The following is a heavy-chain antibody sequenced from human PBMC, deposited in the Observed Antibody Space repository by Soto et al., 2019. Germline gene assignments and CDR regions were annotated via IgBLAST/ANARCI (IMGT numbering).Heavy chain of an antibody. CDR3: ARGLEQQLVLYY. J-gene: IGHJ4*01. CDR1: GGSISSYY. D-gene: IGHD6-13*01. Sequence: PSETLSLTCTVSGGSISSYYWSWIRQPPGKGLEWIGYIYYSGSTNYNPSLKSRVTISVDTSKNQFSLKLSSVTAADTAVYYCARGLEQQLVLYYWGHGTLVTVSS. CDR2: IYYSGST. V-gene: IGHV4-59*01.